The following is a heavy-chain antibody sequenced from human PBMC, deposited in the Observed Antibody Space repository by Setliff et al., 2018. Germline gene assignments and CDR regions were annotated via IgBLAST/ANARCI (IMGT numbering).Heavy chain of an antibody. CDR2: IYASWST. CDR3: ARLPNYVWGSPVDY. CDR1: GDSINSRTNY. D-gene: IGHD3-16*01. J-gene: IGHJ4*02. Sequence: PSETLSLTCTVSGDSINSRTNYWSWIRQPAGKGPEWIGHIYASWSTNFSPSLKSRVTISVDTSKNQFSLTLSSVTAADTAVYYCARLPNYVWGSPVDYWGQGTLVTVSS. V-gene: IGHV4-61*09.